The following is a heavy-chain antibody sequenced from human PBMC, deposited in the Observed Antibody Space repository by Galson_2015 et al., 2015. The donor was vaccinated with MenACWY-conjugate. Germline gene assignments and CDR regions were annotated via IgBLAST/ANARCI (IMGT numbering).Heavy chain of an antibody. CDR2: ISSSSSYT. V-gene: IGHV3-11*06. CDR3: ARGGTGYSGYDLVY. D-gene: IGHD5-12*01. Sequence: SLRLSCAASGFTFSDYYMSWIRQAPGKGLEWVSYISSSSSYTNYADSVKGRFTISRDNAKNSLYLQMNSLRAEDTAVYYCARGGTGYSGYDLVYWGQGTLVTVSS. CDR1: GFTFSDYY. J-gene: IGHJ4*02.